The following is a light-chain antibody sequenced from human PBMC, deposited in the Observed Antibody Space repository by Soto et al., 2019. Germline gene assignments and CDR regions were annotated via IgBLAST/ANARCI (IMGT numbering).Light chain of an antibody. J-gene: IGKJ2*01. CDR3: QQYGRSPPTVYT. CDR2: GAS. CDR1: QSVSSSY. Sequence: EIVLTQSPGTLSLSPGERATLSCRASQSVSSSYLAWYQQKPGQAPRLLIYGASSRATGIPDRFSGSGSGTDFTLTISRLEPEDFAVYYCQQYGRSPPTVYTFGQGTKLEIK. V-gene: IGKV3-20*01.